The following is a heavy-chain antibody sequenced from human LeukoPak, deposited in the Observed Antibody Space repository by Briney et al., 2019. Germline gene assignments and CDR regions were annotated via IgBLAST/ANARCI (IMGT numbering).Heavy chain of an antibody. D-gene: IGHD4-23*01. CDR3: ARDAYGGNSWGWFDP. V-gene: IGHV4-34*01. J-gene: IGHJ5*02. CDR1: GGSFSGYY. Sequence: SETLSLTCAVYGGSFSGYYWSWIRQPPGKGLEWIGEINHSGSTNYNPSLKSRVTISVDTSKNQFSLRLNSVTAADTAVYYCARDAYGGNSWGWFDPWGQGTLVTVSS. CDR2: INHSGST.